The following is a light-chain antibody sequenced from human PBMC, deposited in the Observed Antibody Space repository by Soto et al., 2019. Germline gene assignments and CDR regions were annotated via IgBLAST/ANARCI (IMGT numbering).Light chain of an antibody. CDR1: SSDVGGYNY. Sequence: QSVLTQPASVSGSPGQSITISCTGTSSDVGGYNYVSWYQQHPGKAPKLMIYDVSNRPSGVSNRFSGSKSGNTASLTISGLQAEDEADYYCSSYTSSSTLVVFGGRTQL. V-gene: IGLV2-14*01. CDR2: DVS. J-gene: IGLJ2*01. CDR3: SSYTSSSTLVV.